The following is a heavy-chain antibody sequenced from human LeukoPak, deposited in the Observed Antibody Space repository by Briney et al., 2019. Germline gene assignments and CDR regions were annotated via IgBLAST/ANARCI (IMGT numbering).Heavy chain of an antibody. CDR2: IYHSGST. D-gene: IGHD2-2*01. Sequence: MPSETLSLTCTVSGGSVSSGSYYWSWIRQPPGKGLEWIGYIYHSGSTYYNPSLKSRVTISVDRSKNQFSLKLSSVTAADTAVYYCARDEAPGIVVVPAPGPWGQGTLVTVSS. CDR1: GGSVSSGSYY. CDR3: ARDEAPGIVVVPAPGP. V-gene: IGHV4-30-2*01. J-gene: IGHJ5*02.